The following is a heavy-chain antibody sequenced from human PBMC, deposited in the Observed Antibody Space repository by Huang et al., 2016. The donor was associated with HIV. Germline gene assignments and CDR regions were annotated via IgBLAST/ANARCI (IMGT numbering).Heavy chain of an antibody. CDR3: ARDNYYYGSGSYYKPRWEYYFDY. J-gene: IGHJ4*02. D-gene: IGHD3-10*01. CDR2: INHSGST. V-gene: IGHV4-34*01. CDR1: GGSFSDYY. Sequence: QVQLQQWGAGLLKPSETLSLTCAVYGGSFSDYYWSWIRQPPGKGLEWIGGINHSGSTNYNPALKSRVTISVDTSKNQFSLKLSSVTAADTAVYYCARDNYYYGSGSYYKPRWEYYFDYWGQGTLVTVSS.